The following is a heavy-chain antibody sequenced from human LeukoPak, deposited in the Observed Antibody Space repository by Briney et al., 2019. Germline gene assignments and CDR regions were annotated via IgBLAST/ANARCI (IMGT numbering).Heavy chain of an antibody. Sequence: PSETLSLTCAVSGDSVSSDSYYWHWIRRSPGKGLEWVGFVYYSGRTKYNPSLKSRVAMSIDTSKNQVSLRLRSVTAADTAVYYCARASGSWRWPGYFDLWGRGTLVTVSS. D-gene: IGHD6-13*01. J-gene: IGHJ2*01. CDR3: ARASGSWRWPGYFDL. CDR2: VYYSGRT. V-gene: IGHV4-61*01. CDR1: GDSVSSDSYY.